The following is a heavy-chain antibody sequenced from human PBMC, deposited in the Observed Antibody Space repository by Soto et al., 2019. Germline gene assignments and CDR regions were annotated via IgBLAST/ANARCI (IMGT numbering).Heavy chain of an antibody. Sequence: QVQLVQSGAEVKKPGASVKVSCKASGYTFTSYGISWVRQAPGQGLEWMGWISAYNGNSNYAQKLQGRGTMTPDTSPRRAYMDLRSLRSDDTAVYSCARVPVGIAAAGQLRGYWGQSTLVIVSS. CDR2: ISAYNGNS. D-gene: IGHD6-13*01. CDR3: ARVPVGIAAAGQLRGY. J-gene: IGHJ1*01. V-gene: IGHV1-18*01. CDR1: GYTFTSYG.